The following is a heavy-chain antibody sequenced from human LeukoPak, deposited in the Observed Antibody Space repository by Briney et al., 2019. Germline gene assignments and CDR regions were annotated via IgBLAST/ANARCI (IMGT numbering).Heavy chain of an antibody. J-gene: IGHJ4*02. D-gene: IGHD3-22*01. CDR3: AKDNYYYDSSGYWAL. V-gene: IGHV3-23*01. CDR2: ISERGGST. CDR1: GLTLSNYG. Sequence: GGSPRLSCVVSGLTLSNYGMSWVRQAPGKGLERVSGISERGGSTNYADSVKGRFTLSRDNSKNTLYLQMNSLRAEDTAVYYCAKDNYYYDSSGYWALWGQGTLVTVSS.